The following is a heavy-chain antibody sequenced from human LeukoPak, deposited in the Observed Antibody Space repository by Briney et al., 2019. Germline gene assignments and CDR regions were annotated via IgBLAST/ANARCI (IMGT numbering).Heavy chain of an antibody. CDR2: IITILGIA. CDR3: ARGAYTAMPTVWFFP. J-gene: IGHJ5*02. D-gene: IGHD5-18*01. V-gene: IGHV1-69*04. CDR1: GVTFSSYA. Sequence: SVKLSCKASGVTFSSYAMSWVRQAPGQGLEWVGRIITILGIANYAQTLKGRVTITADKSTSTAYMELSSLRSEDTALYYCARGAYTAMPTVWFFPWGEGTLVTVSS.